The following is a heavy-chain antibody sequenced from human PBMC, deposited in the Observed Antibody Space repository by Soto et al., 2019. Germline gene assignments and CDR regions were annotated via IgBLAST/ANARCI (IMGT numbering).Heavy chain of an antibody. D-gene: IGHD2-8*02. CDR2: ISGTSGTT. J-gene: IGHJ4*02. Sequence: PGGSLRLSCAASGFTFSTYAMSWVRQAPGKGLEWVSVISGTSGTTHYADSVKGRFTISRDNSKNTLYLQMNSLRVEDTALYFCAKKPTGSQDYWGQGTPVTVS. CDR1: GFTFSTYA. V-gene: IGHV3-23*01. CDR3: AKKPTGSQDY.